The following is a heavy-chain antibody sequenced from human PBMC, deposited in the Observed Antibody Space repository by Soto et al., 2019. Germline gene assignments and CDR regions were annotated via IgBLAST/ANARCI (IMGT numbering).Heavy chain of an antibody. CDR1: GGSISSSSYY. Sequence: SETLSLTCTVSGGSISSSSYYWGWIRQPPGKGLEWIGSIYYSGSTYYNPSLKSRVTISVDTYKSQFSLKLSSVTAADTAVYYCESPRRVVPAAIHDYGMDVWGQGTTVTVS. CDR3: ESPRRVVPAAIHDYGMDV. J-gene: IGHJ6*02. V-gene: IGHV4-39*01. D-gene: IGHD2-2*01. CDR2: IYYSGST.